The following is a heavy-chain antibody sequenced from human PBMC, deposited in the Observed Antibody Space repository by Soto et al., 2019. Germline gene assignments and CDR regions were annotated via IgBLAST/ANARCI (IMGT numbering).Heavy chain of an antibody. CDR2: IYYSGST. V-gene: IGHV4-59*08. CDR3: ARLGDRGFDY. Sequence: SETLSLTCTVSGGSISSYYWSWIRQPPGKGLEWIGYIYYSGSTNYNPSLKSRVTISVDTSKNQFSLKLSSVTAADTAVYYCARLGDRGFDYWGQGTLVTVSS. D-gene: IGHD2-15*01. CDR1: GGSISSYY. J-gene: IGHJ4*02.